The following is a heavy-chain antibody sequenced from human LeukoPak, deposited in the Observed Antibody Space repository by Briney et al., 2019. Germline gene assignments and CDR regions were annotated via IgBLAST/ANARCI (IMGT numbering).Heavy chain of an antibody. J-gene: IGHJ5*02. D-gene: IGHD2-2*01. Sequence: GGSLRLSCAASGLTFSSYWMSWVRQAPGKGLEWVANINQVGSEKYSVNSVKGRFTISRDNAKNSLYLQMSSLRAEDTAVYYCARANFGGYCSSTSCPNWFDPWGQGTLVTVSS. CDR3: ARANFGGYCSSTSCPNWFDP. V-gene: IGHV3-7*01. CDR1: GLTFSSYW. CDR2: INQVGSEK.